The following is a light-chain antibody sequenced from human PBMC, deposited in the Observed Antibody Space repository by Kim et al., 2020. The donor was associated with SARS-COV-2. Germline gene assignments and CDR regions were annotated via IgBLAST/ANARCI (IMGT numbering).Light chain of an antibody. CDR1: QRLSTN. CDR3: QQYHRWPLT. J-gene: IGKJ1*01. CDR2: GVS. Sequence: VYPGERATLYCRPGQRLSTNLAWYQQKPGQAPRLLSSGVSTRATGVPARFSGGGSGTEFTLTISSLQSEDSAVYHCQQYHRWPLTFGLGTKVDIK. V-gene: IGKV3-15*01.